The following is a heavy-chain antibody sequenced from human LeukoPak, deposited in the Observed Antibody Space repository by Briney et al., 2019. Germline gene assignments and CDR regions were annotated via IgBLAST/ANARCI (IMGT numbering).Heavy chain of an antibody. CDR1: GFTFSDYF. D-gene: IGHD3-10*01. CDR2: IASDGSHT. J-gene: IGHJ3*02. CDR3: ARERQDTIVHSGAFDI. Sequence: PGGSLRLSCAASGFTFSDYFMHWVRQAPGKGLEWVAVIASDGSHTFYVESVKGRFTISRDNSNNTLYLQMNSLRAEDTAVYFCARERQDTIVHSGAFDIWGQGTTVTVSS. V-gene: IGHV3-30-3*01.